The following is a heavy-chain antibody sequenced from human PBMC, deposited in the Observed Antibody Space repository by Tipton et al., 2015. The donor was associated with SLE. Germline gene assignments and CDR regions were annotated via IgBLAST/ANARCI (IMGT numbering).Heavy chain of an antibody. V-gene: IGHV4-39*07. CDR1: GGSISSSSYY. Sequence: TLSLTCTVSGGSISSSSYYWGWIRQPPGKGLEWIGSIYYSGSTYYNPSLKSRVTISVDTSKNQFSLKLSSVTAADTAVYYCARQGGMTGTTFPFDIWGQGTMVTVSS. D-gene: IGHD1-7*01. CDR3: ARQGGMTGTTFPFDI. CDR2: IYYSGST. J-gene: IGHJ3*02.